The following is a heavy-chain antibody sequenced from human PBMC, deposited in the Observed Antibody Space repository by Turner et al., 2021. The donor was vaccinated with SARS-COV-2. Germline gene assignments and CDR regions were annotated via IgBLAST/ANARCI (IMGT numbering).Heavy chain of an antibody. V-gene: IGHV1-24*01. Sequence: QVHLMQPVSEAANPGSSVQVSGWVSGYTLTDLSMNWVRQAPGKGREWMVGFNTEDGETIYAPKFVGRGTMTENTYTDTAYKELSSLRSEETAMYYYATGRDGYNWGAFHIWGQGTMVTVSS. CDR2: FNTEDGET. CDR1: GYTLTDLS. CDR3: ATGRDGYNWGAFHI. J-gene: IGHJ3*02. D-gene: IGHD5-12*01.